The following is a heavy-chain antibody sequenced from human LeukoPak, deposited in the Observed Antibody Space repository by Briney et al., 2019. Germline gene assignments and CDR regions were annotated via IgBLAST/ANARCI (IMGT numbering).Heavy chain of an antibody. CDR3: ARGGSYYYDSSGKVYAFDI. Sequence: TSETLSLTCTVSGGSISGCCWSWIRQPPGKGLEWIGFVDHSGSTDYNPSLKSRVTISVDMSKNQFSLKLSSVTAADTAVYYCARGGSYYYDSSGKVYAFDIWGQGTMVTVSS. J-gene: IGHJ3*02. D-gene: IGHD3-22*01. CDR2: VDHSGST. V-gene: IGHV4-59*12. CDR1: GGSISGCC.